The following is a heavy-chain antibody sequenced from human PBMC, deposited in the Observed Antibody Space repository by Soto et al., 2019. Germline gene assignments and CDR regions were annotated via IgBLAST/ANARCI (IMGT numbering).Heavy chain of an antibody. CDR1: GGSISSGGYY. D-gene: IGHD3-3*01. J-gene: IGHJ5*02. CDR2: IYYSGST. V-gene: IGHV4-31*03. CDR3: ARTYYDFWSGYLSAVRAKNNNTGYNWFDP. Sequence: PSETLSLTCTVSGGSISSGGYYWSWIRQHPGKGLEWIGYIYYSGSTYYNPSLKSRVTISVDTSKNQFSLKLSSVTAADTAVYYCARTYYDFWSGYLSAVRAKNNNTGYNWFDPWGQGTLVTVSS.